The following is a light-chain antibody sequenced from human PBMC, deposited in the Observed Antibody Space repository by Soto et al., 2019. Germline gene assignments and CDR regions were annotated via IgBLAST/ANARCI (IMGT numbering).Light chain of an antibody. J-gene: IGKJ3*01. CDR2: GAS. CDR3: QQYGSSPLT. V-gene: IGKV3-20*01. Sequence: EIVLTQSPGTLSLSPGERATLTCRASQTVTSSYLAWYQQKTGQAPRLLMYGASSSATGIPDRFSGSGSGTDFTLTISRLEPVDFAVYYCQQYGSSPLTFGPGTKVDIK. CDR1: QTVTSSY.